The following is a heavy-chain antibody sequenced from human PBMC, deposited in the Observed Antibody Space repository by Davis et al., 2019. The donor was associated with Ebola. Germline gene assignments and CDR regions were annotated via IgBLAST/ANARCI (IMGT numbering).Heavy chain of an antibody. J-gene: IGHJ4*02. CDR1: GYTLVSYY. D-gene: IGHD3-3*01. Sequence: ASVKVSCKASGYTLVSYYAHWVRQAPGQGLEWMGIINPSGGTTTYAQKFQGRVTITADESTSTAYMELSSLRSEDTAVYYCARDQRPTYYDFWSGYPSDFDYWGQGTLVTVSS. CDR3: ARDQRPTYYDFWSGYPSDFDY. CDR2: INPSGGTT. V-gene: IGHV1-46*01.